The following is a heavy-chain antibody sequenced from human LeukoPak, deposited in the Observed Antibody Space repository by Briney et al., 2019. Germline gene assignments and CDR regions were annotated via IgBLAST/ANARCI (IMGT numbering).Heavy chain of an antibody. J-gene: IGHJ4*02. CDR2: IRSKANSYAT. Sequence: GGSLRLSCAASGFTFSGSAMHWVRQASGEGLEWVGRIRSKANSYATAYAASVKGRFTISRDDSKNTAYLQMNSLKTEDTAVYYCTRSFGYGSSSKGSDYWGQGTLVTVSS. CDR1: GFTFSGSA. V-gene: IGHV3-73*01. CDR3: TRSFGYGSSSKGSDY. D-gene: IGHD6-6*01.